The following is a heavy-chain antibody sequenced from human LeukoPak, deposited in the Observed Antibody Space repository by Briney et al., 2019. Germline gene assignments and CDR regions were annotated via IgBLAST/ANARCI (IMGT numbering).Heavy chain of an antibody. J-gene: IGHJ4*02. Sequence: GGSLRLSCAASGFTFTYYAMTWVRQAPGKGLEWVSAISGGGNTYYADSVKGRFTVSRDSSKNTLFLQMTSLRAEDTAVYYCAKLDSDWLADYWGQGTLVTVSS. V-gene: IGHV3-23*01. CDR1: GFTFTYYA. CDR3: AKLDSDWLADY. CDR2: ISGGGNT. D-gene: IGHD3-9*01.